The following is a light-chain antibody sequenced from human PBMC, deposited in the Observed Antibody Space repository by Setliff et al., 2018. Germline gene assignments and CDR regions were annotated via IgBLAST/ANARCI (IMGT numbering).Light chain of an antibody. CDR2: DVS. CDR3: CSYAGISTFGPYV. CDR1: NSDVGAYNY. V-gene: IGLV2-23*02. J-gene: IGLJ1*01. Sequence: QSVLTQPASVSGSPGQSITISCTGTNSDVGAYNYVSWYQQHTGKAPKLIIYDVSKRPSGVSNRFSGSKSGNTASLTISGLQAEDEADYYCCSYAGISTFGPYVFGTGTKVTVL.